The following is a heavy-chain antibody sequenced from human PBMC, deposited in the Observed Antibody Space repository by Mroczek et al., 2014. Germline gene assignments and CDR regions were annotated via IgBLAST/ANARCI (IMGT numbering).Heavy chain of an antibody. CDR1: GFTFSSYA. CDR2: ISGSGGST. V-gene: IGHV3-23*04. Sequence: VQLVQSGGGLVQPGGSLRLSCAASGFTFSSYAMSWVRQAPGKGLEWVSAISGSGGSTYYADSVKGRFTISRDNSKNTLYLQMNSLRAEDTAVYYCAKDLIVLRYFDWLFDAFDIWGQGTMVTVSS. J-gene: IGHJ3*02. CDR3: AKDLIVLRYFDWLFDAFDI. D-gene: IGHD3-9*01.